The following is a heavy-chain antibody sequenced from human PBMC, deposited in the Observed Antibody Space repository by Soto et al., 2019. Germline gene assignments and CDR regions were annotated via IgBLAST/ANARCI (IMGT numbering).Heavy chain of an antibody. Sequence: GGSLRLSCAASGFTFSSYSMNWVRQAPGKGLEWVSSISSSSSYIYYADSVKGRFTISRDNAKNSLYLQMNSLRAEDTAVYYCARGNREQWPEYYYYGMDVWGQGTTVTVSS. CDR3: ARGNREQWPEYYYYGMDV. CDR1: GFTFSSYS. J-gene: IGHJ6*02. CDR2: ISSSSSYI. D-gene: IGHD6-19*01. V-gene: IGHV3-21*01.